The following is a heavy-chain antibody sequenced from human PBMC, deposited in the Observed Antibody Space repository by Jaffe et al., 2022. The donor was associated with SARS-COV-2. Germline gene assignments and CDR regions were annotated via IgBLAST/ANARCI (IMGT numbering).Heavy chain of an antibody. J-gene: IGHJ6*02. V-gene: IGHV4-61*02. CDR3: ASSLPEMATIHYYYYGMDV. CDR1: GGSISSGSYY. CDR2: IYTSGST. Sequence: QVQLQESGPGLVKPSQTLSLTCTVSGGSISSGSYYWSWIRQPAGKGLEWIGRIYTSGSTNYNPSLKSRVTISVDTSKNQFSLKLSSVTAADTAVYYCASSLPEMATIHYYYYGMDVWGQGTTVTVSS. D-gene: IGHD5-12*01.